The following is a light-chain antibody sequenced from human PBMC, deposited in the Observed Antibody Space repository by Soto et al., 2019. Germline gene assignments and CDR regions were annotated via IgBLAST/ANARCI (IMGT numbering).Light chain of an antibody. J-gene: IGLJ2*01. CDR1: SSDVGGYNY. Sequence: QSALTKPAPVSGSPGQSITISCTGTSSDVGGYNYVSWYQQHPGKAPKLMIYDVSNRPSGVSNRFSGSKSGNTASLTISGLQAEDEADYYCSSYTSSSTLVVFGGGTKVTVL. CDR3: SSYTSSSTLVV. CDR2: DVS. V-gene: IGLV2-14*01.